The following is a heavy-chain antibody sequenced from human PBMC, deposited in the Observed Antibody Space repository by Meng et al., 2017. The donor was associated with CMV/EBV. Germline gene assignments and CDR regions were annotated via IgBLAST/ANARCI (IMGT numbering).Heavy chain of an antibody. D-gene: IGHD2-2*01. Sequence: ESLKISCAASGFTFSDYYWSWIRQPPGKGLEWIGEINHSGSTNYNPSLKSRVTISVDTSKNQFSLKLSSVTAADTAVYYCARKAQDCSSTSCYPFDIWGQGTMVTVSS. J-gene: IGHJ3*02. CDR1: GFTFSDYY. CDR2: INHSGST. CDR3: ARKAQDCSSTSCYPFDI. V-gene: IGHV4-34*01.